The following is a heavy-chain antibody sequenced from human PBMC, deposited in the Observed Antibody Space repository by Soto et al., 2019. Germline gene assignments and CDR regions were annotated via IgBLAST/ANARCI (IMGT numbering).Heavy chain of an antibody. D-gene: IGHD4-17*01. CDR2: IYDRGTT. V-gene: IGHV4-59*01. J-gene: IGHJ4*02. Sequence: QVQLQESGPGLVRPSETLSLTCTVSGSSIGTYCWSWIRQSPGKGLEWIGYIYDRGTTDYNPSLKSRVTMSVDTSKSQFSLHLNSVTTADTAVYYCAFSWNALAVTTFDYWGQAIQVTVSA. CDR1: GSSIGTYC. CDR3: AFSWNALAVTTFDY.